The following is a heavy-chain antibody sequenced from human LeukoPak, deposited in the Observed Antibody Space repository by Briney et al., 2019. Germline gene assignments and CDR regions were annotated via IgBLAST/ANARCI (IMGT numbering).Heavy chain of an antibody. Sequence: GGSLRLSCAASGFTFSSYAMSWVRQAPGKGLEWVSAISGSGGSTYYADSVKGRFTISRDNSKNTLYLQMNNLRAEDTAVYYCAKDQSVRFLEWLSHYNLFDYWGQGTLVTVSS. CDR3: AKDQSVRFLEWLSHYNLFDY. CDR1: GFTFSSYA. V-gene: IGHV3-23*01. D-gene: IGHD3-3*01. CDR2: ISGSGGST. J-gene: IGHJ4*02.